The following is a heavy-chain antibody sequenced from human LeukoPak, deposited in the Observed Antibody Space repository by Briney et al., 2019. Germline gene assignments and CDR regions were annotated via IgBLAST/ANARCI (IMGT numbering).Heavy chain of an antibody. D-gene: IGHD2-2*01. Sequence: GGSLRLSCVAYGFIFSSYTMSWVRQAPGKGLEWVSFISRDSTDIYHADSVKGRFTISRDNARNSLYLQMNSLRVEDTAVYYCAKDHPAAVDWGQGTLVTVSS. V-gene: IGHV3-21*01. CDR1: GFIFSSYT. J-gene: IGHJ4*02. CDR3: AKDHPAAVD. CDR2: ISRDSTDI.